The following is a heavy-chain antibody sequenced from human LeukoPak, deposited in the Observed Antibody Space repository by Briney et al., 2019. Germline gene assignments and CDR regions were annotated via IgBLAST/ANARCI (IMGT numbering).Heavy chain of an antibody. J-gene: IGHJ4*02. D-gene: IGHD1-14*01. Sequence: GGSLRLSCSASGFSFSSNSMHWVRQAPGKGLEYVSAISGNGGITYYADSVKGRFTISRDNAKNTLYLQMNRLRAEDTAVYYCARPEQGGWSPPYFDNWGQGTLVIVSS. CDR2: ISGNGGIT. CDR1: GFSFSSNS. CDR3: ARPEQGGWSPPYFDN. V-gene: IGHV3-64*04.